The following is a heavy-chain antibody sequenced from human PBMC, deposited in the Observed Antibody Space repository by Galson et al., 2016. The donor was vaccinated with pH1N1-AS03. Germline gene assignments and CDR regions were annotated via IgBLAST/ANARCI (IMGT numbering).Heavy chain of an antibody. V-gene: IGHV1-8*01. J-gene: IGHJ4*02. Sequence: SVKVSCKASGYTFTSNDINWVRQATGQGLEWMGWMNPNSGNTGYAQKFQGRVTMTRNTSISTAYMELSSLRSEDTAVYYCARGYSGYSYDVSSYYFGYWGQGTLVTVSS. CDR2: MNPNSGNT. CDR3: ARGYSGYSYDVSSYYFGY. CDR1: GYTFTSND. D-gene: IGHD5-18*01.